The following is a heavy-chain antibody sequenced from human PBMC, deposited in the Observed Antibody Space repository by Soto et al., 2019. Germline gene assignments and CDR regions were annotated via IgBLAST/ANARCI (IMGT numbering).Heavy chain of an antibody. V-gene: IGHV4-31*03. J-gene: IGHJ3*02. CDR1: GGSISSGGYY. CDR2: IYYSGST. Sequence: QVQLQESGPGLVKPSQTLSLTCTVSGGSISSGGYYWSWIRQHPGKGLEWIGYIYYSGSTYYNPSLKSRVTISVDTSKDQFSLKLCSVTAADTAVYYCARSPLLQSLRNAFDIWGQGTMVTVSS. CDR3: ARSPLLQSLRNAFDI. D-gene: IGHD2-15*01.